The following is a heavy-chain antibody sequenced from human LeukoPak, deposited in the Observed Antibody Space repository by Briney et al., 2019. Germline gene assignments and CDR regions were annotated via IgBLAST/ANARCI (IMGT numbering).Heavy chain of an antibody. CDR3: AKDPDSGSNEGC. CDR2: ISGSGGST. Sequence: GGSLRLYCAASGFTFSSYAMSWVRQAPGKGLEWVSAISGSGGSTYYSDSVKGRFTISRDNSKNTLYLQMNSLRAEDTAVYYCAKDPDSGSNEGCWGQGTLVTVSS. J-gene: IGHJ4*02. CDR1: GFTFSSYA. V-gene: IGHV3-23*01. D-gene: IGHD1-26*01.